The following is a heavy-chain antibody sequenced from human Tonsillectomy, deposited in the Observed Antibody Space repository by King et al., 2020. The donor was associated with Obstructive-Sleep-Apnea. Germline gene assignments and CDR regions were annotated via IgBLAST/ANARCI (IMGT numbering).Heavy chain of an antibody. D-gene: IGHD4-17*01. V-gene: IGHV3-9*01. J-gene: IGHJ5*02. CDR3: AKDQYGXXSXXXXXP. CDR2: ISWKSDRI. CDR1: GFTFDDYA. Sequence: QLVQSGGGLVEPGRSLRLSCVVSGFTFDDYAMHWVRQAPGKGLEWVSGISWKSDRIGYADSVKGRFTISRDNAKNSLYLQMNSLRAEDTALYYCAKDQYGXXSXXXXXPWXXGXXVXXSX.